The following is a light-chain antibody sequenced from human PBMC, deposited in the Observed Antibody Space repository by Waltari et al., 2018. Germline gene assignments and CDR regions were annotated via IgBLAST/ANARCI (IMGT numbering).Light chain of an antibody. J-gene: IGLJ3*02. CDR1: SSDVRCYNY. Sequence: QSALTQPASLSRSPGQSITISCTGTSSDVRCYNYVPWYQQHPGKVPKLLISDVSNRPSGVSDRFSGSKSGNTASLTISGLQAEDESDYYCCSFTSRSTWVFGGGTKLTVL. CDR3: CSFTSRSTWV. V-gene: IGLV2-14*01. CDR2: DVS.